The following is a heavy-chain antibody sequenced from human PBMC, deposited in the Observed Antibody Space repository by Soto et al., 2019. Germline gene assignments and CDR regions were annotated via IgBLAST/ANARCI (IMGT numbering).Heavy chain of an antibody. J-gene: IGHJ6*02. Sequence: QVHLVQSGAEVKKPGASVKVSCKASGYTFTNYDINWVRQAPGQGLEWMGWISNYTGNTNYPQKLQDRVTMTTDTPTSTAYMELRSLRADDTAVYYCARGYYYGSGRPTPGGMDVWGQGTTVTVSS. D-gene: IGHD3-10*01. V-gene: IGHV1-18*01. CDR1: GYTFTNYD. CDR3: ARGYYYGSGRPTPGGMDV. CDR2: ISNYTGNT.